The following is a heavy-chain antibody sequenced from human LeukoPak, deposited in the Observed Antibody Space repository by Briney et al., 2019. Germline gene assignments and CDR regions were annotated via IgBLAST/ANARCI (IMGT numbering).Heavy chain of an antibody. CDR3: ARSPSGSYYFDY. D-gene: IGHD1-26*01. J-gene: IGHJ4*02. CDR2: IIPIFGTA. CDR1: GGTFSSYA. V-gene: IGHV1-69*05. Sequence: SVKVSCKASGGTFSSYAISWVRQAPGQGLEWMGGIIPIFGTANYAQKFQGRVTITTDESMSTAYMELSSLRSEDTAVYYCARSPSGSYYFDYWGQGTLVTVSS.